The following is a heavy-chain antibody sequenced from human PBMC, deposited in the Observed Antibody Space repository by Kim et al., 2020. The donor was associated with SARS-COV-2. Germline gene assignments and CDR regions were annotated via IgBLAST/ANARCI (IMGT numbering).Heavy chain of an antibody. Sequence: KLQGRVTMTTDTSTSTAYMELRSLRSDDTAVYYCARDGSLVSGSYRGFDYWGQGTLVTVSS. J-gene: IGHJ4*02. V-gene: IGHV1-18*01. CDR3: ARDGSLVSGSYRGFDY. D-gene: IGHD1-26*01.